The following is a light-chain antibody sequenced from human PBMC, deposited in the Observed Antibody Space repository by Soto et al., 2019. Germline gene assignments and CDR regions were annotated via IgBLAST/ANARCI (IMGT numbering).Light chain of an antibody. CDR2: AAS. V-gene: IGKV1-16*01. CDR3: QQYHSYWT. J-gene: IGKJ1*01. Sequence: DIHMTQAPSSVSASICDTFTVTCRASQDINVYLNWYQQKPGKAPKLLIYAASSLQSGVPSRFSGSGSGTDFTLTISSLQPDDFATYYCQQYHSYWTFGQGTKVDIK. CDR1: QDINVY.